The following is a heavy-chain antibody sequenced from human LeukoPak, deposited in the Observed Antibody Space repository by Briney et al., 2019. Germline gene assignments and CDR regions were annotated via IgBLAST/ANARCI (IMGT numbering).Heavy chain of an antibody. J-gene: IGHJ3*02. CDR3: AREVLRYVDWRGDAFDI. CDR1: GFTFSSYS. D-gene: IGHD3-9*01. CDR2: ISSSSSYI. Sequence: GSLRLSCAASGFTFSSYSMNWVRQAPGKGLEWVSSISSSSSYIYYADSVKGRFTISRDNAKNSLYLQMNSLRAEDTAVYYCAREVLRYVDWRGDAFDIWGQGTMVTVSS. V-gene: IGHV3-21*01.